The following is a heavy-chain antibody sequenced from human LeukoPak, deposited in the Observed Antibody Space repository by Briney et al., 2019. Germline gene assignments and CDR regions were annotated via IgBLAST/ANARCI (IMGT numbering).Heavy chain of an antibody. J-gene: IGHJ4*02. V-gene: IGHV4-31*03. CDR2: IYYSGST. CDR3: ARERRDGHAW. D-gene: IGHD5-24*01. CDR1: GVSISSGGYY. Sequence: SETLSLTCTVSGVSISSGGYYWSWIRQHPGKGLEWIGYIYYSGSTYYNPSLKSRVTISVDTSKNQFSLKLSSVTAADTAVYYCARERRDGHAWWGQGTLVTVSS.